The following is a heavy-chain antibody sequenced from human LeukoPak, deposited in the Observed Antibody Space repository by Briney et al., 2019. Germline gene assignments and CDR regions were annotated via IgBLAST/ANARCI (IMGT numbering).Heavy chain of an antibody. V-gene: IGHV1-2*02. CDR2: INPNSGGT. Sequence: ASVKVSCKASGYTFTGYYMRWVRQAPGQGLEWMGWINPNSGGTNYAQKFQGRVTMTRDTSISTAYMELSRLRSDDTAVYYCAGGQVTIFGVGGSWFDPWGQGTLVTVSS. J-gene: IGHJ5*02. CDR1: GYTFTGYY. D-gene: IGHD3-3*01. CDR3: AGGQVTIFGVGGSWFDP.